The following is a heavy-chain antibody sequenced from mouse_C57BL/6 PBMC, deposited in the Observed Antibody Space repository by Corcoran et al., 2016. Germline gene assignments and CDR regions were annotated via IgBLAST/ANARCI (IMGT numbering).Heavy chain of an antibody. CDR2: INTYSGVP. D-gene: IGHD1-1*01. CDR3: ARGVTTVVATGSIDY. CDR1: GYTFTTYG. Sequence: QIQLVQSGPELKKPGETVKISCKASGYTFTTYGMSWVKQAPGKGLKWMGWINTYSGVPTYADDFKGRFAFSLETSASTAYLQINNLKNEETATYFCARGVTTVVATGSIDYWGQGTSVTVSA. J-gene: IGHJ4*01. V-gene: IGHV9-3*01.